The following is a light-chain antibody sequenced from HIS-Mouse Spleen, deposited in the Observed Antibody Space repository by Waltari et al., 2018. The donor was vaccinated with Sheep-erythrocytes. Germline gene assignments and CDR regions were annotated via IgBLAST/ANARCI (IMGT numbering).Light chain of an antibody. CDR3: SSYAGSNNWV. J-gene: IGLJ3*02. CDR2: EVS. V-gene: IGLV2-8*01. Sequence: QSALTQPPSASGSPGQSVTISCTGTSSAVGGYNYVSLYQQHPGNAPKLMIYEVSKRPSGVPDRFSGSKSGNTASLTVSGLQAEDEADYYCSSYAGSNNWVFGGGTKLTVL. CDR1: SSAVGGYNY.